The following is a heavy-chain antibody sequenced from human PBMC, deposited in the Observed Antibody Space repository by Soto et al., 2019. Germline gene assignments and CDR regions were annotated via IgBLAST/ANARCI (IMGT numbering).Heavy chain of an antibody. D-gene: IGHD1-26*01. Sequence: QVQLVQSGAEVKKPGASVKVSCKASGYTFTSYGISWVRQAPGQGLEWMGRISAYNGNTNYAQKLQGRVTMTTDTATSTADMGRRSRRPDDTAVYYCARVVGALGHGFDPWGQGTLVTVSS. J-gene: IGHJ5*02. CDR3: ARVVGALGHGFDP. CDR2: ISAYNGNT. CDR1: GYTFTSYG. V-gene: IGHV1-18*01.